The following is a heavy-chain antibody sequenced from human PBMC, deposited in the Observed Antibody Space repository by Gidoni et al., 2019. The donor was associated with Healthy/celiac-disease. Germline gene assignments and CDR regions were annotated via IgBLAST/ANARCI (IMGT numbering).Heavy chain of an antibody. D-gene: IGHD2-21*02. V-gene: IGHV4-31*03. CDR1: AGSISSGGYY. Sequence: QVQLQESGPGLVQPSQTLSLPCTVSAGSISSGGYYWSWIRQHPGKGLEWIGYIYYSGSTYYNPSLKSRVTISVDTSKNQFSLKLSSVTAADTAVYYCARVWTATRGWFDPWGQGTLVTVSS. CDR3: ARVWTATRGWFDP. J-gene: IGHJ5*02. CDR2: IYYSGST.